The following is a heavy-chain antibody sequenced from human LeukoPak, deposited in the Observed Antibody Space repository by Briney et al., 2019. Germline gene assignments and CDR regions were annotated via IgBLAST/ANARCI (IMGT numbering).Heavy chain of an antibody. CDR2: IYSGGST. J-gene: IGHJ4*02. Sequence: GGSLRLSCAASGFTVSSNYMSWVRQAPGKGLGWVSVIYSGGSTYYADSVKGRFTISRDNSKNTLYLQMNSLRAEDTAVYYCAREVRIAAAGDGYFDYWGQGTLVTVSS. D-gene: IGHD6-13*01. V-gene: IGHV3-53*01. CDR3: AREVRIAAAGDGYFDY. CDR1: GFTVSSNY.